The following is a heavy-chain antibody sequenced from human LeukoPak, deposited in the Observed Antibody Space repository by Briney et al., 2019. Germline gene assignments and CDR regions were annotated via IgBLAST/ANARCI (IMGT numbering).Heavy chain of an antibody. Sequence: GASVKVSCKASGGTFSSYAISWVRQAPGQRLEWMGWINAGNGNTKYSQKFQGRVTITRDTSASTAYMELSSLRSEDTAVYYCARSRGYSYGYPYYFDYWGQGTLVTVSS. CDR2: INAGNGNT. V-gene: IGHV1-3*01. D-gene: IGHD5-18*01. J-gene: IGHJ4*02. CDR3: ARSRGYSYGYPYYFDY. CDR1: GGTFSSYA.